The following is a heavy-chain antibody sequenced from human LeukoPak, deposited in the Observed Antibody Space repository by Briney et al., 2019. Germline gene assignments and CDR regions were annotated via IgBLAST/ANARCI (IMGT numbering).Heavy chain of an antibody. D-gene: IGHD2-21*02. CDR1: GFTFSSYA. Sequence: GGSLRLSCAASGFTFSSYAMSWVRQAPGKGLEWVADIKQDGTRKYYVDSVEGRFTISRDNPKNSLYLQMNSLRVEDTAVYYCARDCGSDCSQAFDIWGQGTMVTVSS. J-gene: IGHJ3*02. CDR3: ARDCGSDCSQAFDI. V-gene: IGHV3-7*05. CDR2: IKQDGTRK.